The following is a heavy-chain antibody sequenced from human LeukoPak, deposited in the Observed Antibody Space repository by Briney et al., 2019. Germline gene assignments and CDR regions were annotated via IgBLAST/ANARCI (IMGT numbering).Heavy chain of an antibody. D-gene: IGHD6-19*01. CDR3: ARFAVAGSKFDY. J-gene: IGHJ4*02. V-gene: IGHV4-39*07. Sequence: SETLSLTCTVSGGSISSSSYYWGWIRQPPGEGLEWIGSIYYSGSTYYNPSLKSRVTISVDTSKNQFSLKLSSVTAADTAVYYCARFAVAGSKFDYWGQGTLVTVSS. CDR2: IYYSGST. CDR1: GGSISSSSYY.